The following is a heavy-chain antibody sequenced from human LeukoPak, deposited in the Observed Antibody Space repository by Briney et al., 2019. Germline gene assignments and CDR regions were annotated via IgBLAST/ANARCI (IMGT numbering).Heavy chain of an antibody. CDR3: ARVYDYGGESNYFDW. V-gene: IGHV1-2*06. D-gene: IGHD4-23*01. CDR1: GYTFTNYY. Sequence: GASVKVSCTPSGYTFTNYYMHWVRQAPGQGLEWMGRINPTNGGTTYAQKFQGRVTMTGDSSISTAYMELNRLRSDDTAVYYCARVYDYGGESNYFDWWGQGSLVTVSS. CDR2: INPTNGGT. J-gene: IGHJ4*02.